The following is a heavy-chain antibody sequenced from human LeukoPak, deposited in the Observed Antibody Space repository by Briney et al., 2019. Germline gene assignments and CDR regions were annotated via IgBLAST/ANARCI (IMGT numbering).Heavy chain of an antibody. J-gene: IGHJ3*02. V-gene: IGHV3-23*01. D-gene: IGHD3-22*01. CDR3: AKGRYYYDSSDAFDI. CDR1: GFTFSSYA. Sequence: GGSLRLSCAASGFTFSSYAMSWVRQAPGKGLEWVSAISGSGGSTYYADSVMGRFTISRDNSKNTLYLQMNSLRAEDTAVYYCAKGRYYYDSSDAFDIWGQGTMVTVSS. CDR2: ISGSGGST.